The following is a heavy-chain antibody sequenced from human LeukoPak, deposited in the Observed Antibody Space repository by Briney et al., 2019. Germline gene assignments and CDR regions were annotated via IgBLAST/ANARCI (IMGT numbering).Heavy chain of an antibody. CDR2: IYYRGTT. CDR1: GGSISSYY. V-gene: IGHV4-59*01. CDR3: ARGVYIAAAQYAY. J-gene: IGHJ4*02. D-gene: IGHD6-13*01. Sequence: TSETLSLTCTVSGGSISSYYWSWIRQPPGKGLEWIGYIYYRGTTNYNPSLKSRVTISVDTSKNQFSLKLSSVTAADTAVYYCARGVYIAAAQYAYWGQGTLVTVSS.